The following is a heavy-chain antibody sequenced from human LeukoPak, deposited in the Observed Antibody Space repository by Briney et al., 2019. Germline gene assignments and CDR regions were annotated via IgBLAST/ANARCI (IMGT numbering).Heavy chain of an antibody. V-gene: IGHV1-69*05. D-gene: IGHD3-3*01. CDR2: SIPIFGTA. Sequence: ASVTVSCKASGGTFSSYAISWVRQAPGQGLEWMGRSIPIFGTANYAQKFQGRVTITTDESTSTAYMELSSLSSEDTAVYYCARELRFLEAFDCWGQGTMVTVSS. J-gene: IGHJ4*02. CDR1: GGTFSSYA. CDR3: ARELRFLEAFDC.